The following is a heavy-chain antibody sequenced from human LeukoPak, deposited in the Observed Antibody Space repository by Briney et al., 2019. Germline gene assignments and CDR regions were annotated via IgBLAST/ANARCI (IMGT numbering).Heavy chain of an antibody. D-gene: IGHD3-16*01. CDR3: ARSMITLGAYYFDY. V-gene: IGHV3-74*01. CDR2: INSDGSST. CDR1: GFTFSSYW. J-gene: IGHJ4*02. Sequence: PGGSLRLSCAASGFTFSSYWMHWVHQAPGKGLVWVSRINSDGSSTSYADSVKGRFTISRDNAKNTLYLQMNSLRAEDTAVYYCARSMITLGAYYFDYWGQGTLVTVSS.